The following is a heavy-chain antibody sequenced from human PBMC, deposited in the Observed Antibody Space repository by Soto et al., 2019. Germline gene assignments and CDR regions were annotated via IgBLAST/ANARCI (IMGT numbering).Heavy chain of an antibody. J-gene: IGHJ5*02. CDR2: INPNSGGT. V-gene: IGHV1-2*04. Sequence: ASVKVSCKASGYTFTGYYMHWVRQAPGQGLEWMGWINPNSGGTNYAQKYQGWVNMTSDTSISTAYMELSRLRSDDTAVYYCARGGDYSNHNWFDPWGQGTLVTVSS. CDR3: ARGGDYSNHNWFDP. D-gene: IGHD4-4*01. CDR1: GYTFTGYY.